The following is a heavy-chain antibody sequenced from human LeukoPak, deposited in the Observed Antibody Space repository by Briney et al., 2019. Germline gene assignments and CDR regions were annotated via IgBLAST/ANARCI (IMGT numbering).Heavy chain of an antibody. CDR1: GFTFASYA. CDR3: AKVRSLNWFDP. J-gene: IGHJ5*02. V-gene: IGHV3-23*01. CDR2: LTDNGGVT. Sequence: GGSLRLSCAGSGFTFASYAMGWVRQAPGKGLEWVSALTDNGGVTHYADSVKGRFTISRDNSKNTLYLQMNSLRDEDTAVYHCAKVRSLNWFDPWGQGTLVTVSS.